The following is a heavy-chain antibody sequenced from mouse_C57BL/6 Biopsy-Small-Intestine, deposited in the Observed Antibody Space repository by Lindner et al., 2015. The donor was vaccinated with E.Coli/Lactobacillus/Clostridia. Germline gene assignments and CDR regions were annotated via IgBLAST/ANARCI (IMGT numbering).Heavy chain of an antibody. D-gene: IGHD1-1*01. CDR1: GYTFTGYW. CDR3: TRGGYGSNSYTMDY. Sequence: VQLQESGAELMKPGASVKLSCKASGYTFTGYWIEWIKQRPGHGLEWIGEILPGSDSTNFNEKFNGKATFTADTSSNTAYMQLGSLTTEDSAVYFCTRGGYGSNSYTMDYWGQGTSATVSS. CDR2: ILPGSDST. J-gene: IGHJ4*01. V-gene: IGHV1-9*01.